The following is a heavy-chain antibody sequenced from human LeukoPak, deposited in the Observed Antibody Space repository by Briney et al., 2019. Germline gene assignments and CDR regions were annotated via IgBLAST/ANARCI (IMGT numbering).Heavy chain of an antibody. CDR3: ARGYCSSTSCYTHYFDY. Sequence: GGSLRLSCAASGFTFSSYWMSWVRQAPGKGLEWVANIKQDGSEKYYVDSVKGRFTISRDNAKNSLYLQMNSLRAEDTAVYYCARGYCSSTSCYTHYFDYWGQGTLVTVSS. V-gene: IGHV3-7*01. CDR1: GFTFSSYW. CDR2: IKQDGSEK. J-gene: IGHJ4*02. D-gene: IGHD2-2*02.